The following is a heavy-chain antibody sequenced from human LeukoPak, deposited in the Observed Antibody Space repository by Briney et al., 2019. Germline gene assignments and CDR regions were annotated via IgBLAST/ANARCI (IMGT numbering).Heavy chain of an antibody. D-gene: IGHD4-17*01. CDR2: ITNDASST. CDR1: GFTFSSDW. CDR3: VRYSSVTRMDV. Sequence: PGGSLRLSCAASGFTFSSDWMHWVRQAPGEGLVWVSRITNDASSTSYADSVKGRFTISRDNAKNTLYLEMSSLRAEDTAVYYCVRYSSVTRMDVWGKGTTVTVSS. J-gene: IGHJ6*04. V-gene: IGHV3-74*01.